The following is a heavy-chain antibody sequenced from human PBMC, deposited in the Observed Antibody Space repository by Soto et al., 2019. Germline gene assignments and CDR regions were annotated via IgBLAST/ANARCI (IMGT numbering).Heavy chain of an antibody. CDR2: ISGSGGST. V-gene: IGHV3-23*01. CDR3: AKDPRVLWFGELLGGHAFDI. CDR1: GFTFSSYA. D-gene: IGHD3-10*01. J-gene: IGHJ3*02. Sequence: GGSLRLSCAASGFTFSSYAMSWVRQAPGKGLEWVSAISGSGGSTYYADSVKGRFTISRDNSKNTLYLQMNSLRAEDTAVYYCAKDPRVLWFGELLGGHAFDIWGQGTMVTVSS.